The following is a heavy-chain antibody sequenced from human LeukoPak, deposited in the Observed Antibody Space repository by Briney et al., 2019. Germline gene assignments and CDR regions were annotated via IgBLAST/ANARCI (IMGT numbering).Heavy chain of an antibody. CDR2: INHSGST. CDR3: ARGQKKYYYDSGVLTGLLNWFDP. Sequence: PSETLSLTCAVYGGSFSGYYWSWIRQPPGKGLEWIGEINHSGSTNYNPSLKSRVTISVDTSKNQFSLKLSSVTAADTAVYYCARGQKKYYYDSGVLTGLLNWFDPWGQGTLVTVSS. D-gene: IGHD3-22*01. V-gene: IGHV4-34*01. J-gene: IGHJ5*02. CDR1: GGSFSGYY.